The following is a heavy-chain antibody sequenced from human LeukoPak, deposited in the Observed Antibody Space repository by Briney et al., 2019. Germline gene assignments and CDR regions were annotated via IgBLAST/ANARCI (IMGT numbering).Heavy chain of an antibody. D-gene: IGHD7-27*01. Sequence: GASVKVSCKASGYTFTSYDINWVRQATGQGLEWMGWMNPNSGNTGYAQKFQGRVTMTRNTSISTAYMELSSLRSEDTAVYYCARPLGYYYYYGTDVWGQGTTVTVSS. J-gene: IGHJ6*02. V-gene: IGHV1-8*01. CDR2: MNPNSGNT. CDR1: GYTFTSYD. CDR3: ARPLGYYYYYGTDV.